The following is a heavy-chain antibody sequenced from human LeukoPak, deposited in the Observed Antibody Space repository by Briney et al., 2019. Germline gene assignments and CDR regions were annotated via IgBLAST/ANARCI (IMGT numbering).Heavy chain of an antibody. J-gene: IGHJ4*02. CDR2: ICHTGTT. V-gene: IGHV4-38-2*01. CDR1: GYSIRISYY. D-gene: IGHD6-6*01. CDR3: TRLRMAARSFDY. Sequence: SETLSLTCDVSGYSIRISYYWGWIRQPPGKGLEWIGSICHTGTTYYNPSLKSRVTISVDTSKNQFSLKLSSVTAADTAVYYCTRLRMAARSFDYWGQGTLVTVSS.